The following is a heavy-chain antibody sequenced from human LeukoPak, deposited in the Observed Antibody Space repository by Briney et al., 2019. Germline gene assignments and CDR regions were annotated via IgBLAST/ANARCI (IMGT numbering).Heavy chain of an antibody. CDR3: TTDPPLWFGVHYYYGMDV. CDR1: GFTFRSYA. CDR2: ISDNGGST. J-gene: IGHJ6*02. V-gene: IGHV3-23*01. D-gene: IGHD3-10*01. Sequence: GGSLRLSCAASGFTFRSYAMSWVRQAPGKGLEWLSAISDNGGSTYYADSVKGRFTISRDNSKNTLYLQMNSLKTEDTAVYYCTTDPPLWFGVHYYYGMDVWGQGTTVTVSS.